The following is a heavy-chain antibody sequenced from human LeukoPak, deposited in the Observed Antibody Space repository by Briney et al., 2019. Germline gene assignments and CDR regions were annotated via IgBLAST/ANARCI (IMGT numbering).Heavy chain of an antibody. V-gene: IGHV3-72*01. CDR2: IRDKANSYTT. CDR1: GFTFSDHY. D-gene: IGHD7-27*01. CDR3: ARDFPNWGFDY. J-gene: IGHJ4*02. Sequence: GGSLRLSCAASGFTFSDHYMDWVRQAPGKGLEWVGRIRDKANSYTTEYAASVKVRFTISRDDSKNSLYLQMNSLTIEDTAVYYCARDFPNWGFDYWGQGTLVTVSS.